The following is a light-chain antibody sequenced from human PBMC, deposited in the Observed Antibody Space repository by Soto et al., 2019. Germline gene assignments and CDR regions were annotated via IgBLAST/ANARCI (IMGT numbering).Light chain of an antibody. CDR1: QSISSY. V-gene: IGKV1-39*01. CDR3: QRSYSTVYA. Sequence: DIQMTQSPSSLSASVGDRVTITCRASQSISSYLNWYQQKPGKAPKLLIYAASSLQSGVPSRFSGRGSGTEFTRTISILQPEDFATYYCQRSYSTVYAFGPATKVDIK. J-gene: IGKJ3*01. CDR2: AAS.